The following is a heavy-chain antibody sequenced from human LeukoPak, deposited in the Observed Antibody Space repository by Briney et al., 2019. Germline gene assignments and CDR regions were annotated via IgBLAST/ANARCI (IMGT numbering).Heavy chain of an antibody. CDR1: GFTFSSYT. V-gene: IGHV3-23*01. D-gene: IGHD3-10*01. CDR2: ISGSANGT. Sequence: PGGSLRLSCAASGFTFSSYTTSWVRQAPGKGLEGVSFISGSANGTSYADSVKGRFIISRDNSKNTLYLQMNSLRAEDTAIYYCAKLNYYGSGSYHDYWGQGTLVTVSS. J-gene: IGHJ4*02. CDR3: AKLNYYGSGSYHDY.